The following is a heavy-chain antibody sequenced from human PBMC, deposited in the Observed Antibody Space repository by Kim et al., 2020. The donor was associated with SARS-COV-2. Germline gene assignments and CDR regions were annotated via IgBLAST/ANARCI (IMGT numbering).Heavy chain of an antibody. V-gene: IGHV3-53*01. J-gene: IGHJ4*01. Sequence: GGSLRLSCAASGFDVSTSSSIWVRQAPGKGLEWVSIIYAGGSTYYADSLQGRFTISRDESRNTVHLQLSSLRVDDTAVYYCARGAPDDNAYFDSWGHGSQVTVSS. CDR1: GFDVSTSS. CDR3: ARGAPDDNAYFDS. CDR2: IYAGGST.